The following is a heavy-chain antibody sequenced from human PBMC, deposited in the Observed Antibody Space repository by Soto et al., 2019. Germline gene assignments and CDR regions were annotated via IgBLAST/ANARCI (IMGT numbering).Heavy chain of an antibody. J-gene: IGHJ4*02. CDR3: ARDRYSTAWIDGY. D-gene: IGHD6-19*01. CDR1: GFTFSSYA. Sequence: GGSLRLSCAASGFTFSSYAMHWVRQAPGKGLEWVAVISYDGSNKYYADSVKGRFTISRDNAKNSLYLQMNSLRAEDTAVYYCARDRYSTAWIDGYWGQGTLVTVSS. CDR2: ISYDGSNK. V-gene: IGHV3-30-3*01.